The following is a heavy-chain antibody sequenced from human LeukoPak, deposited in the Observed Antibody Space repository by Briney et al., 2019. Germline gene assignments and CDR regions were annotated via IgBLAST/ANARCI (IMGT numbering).Heavy chain of an antibody. Sequence: PSETLSLTCAVYGGSFSGYYWSWIRQPPGKGLEWIGEINHSGSTNYNPSLKSRVTISVDTSKNQFSLELSSVTAADTAVYYCARVSSNIPHWDYYGMDVWGQGTTVTVSS. CDR1: GGSFSGYY. D-gene: IGHD2/OR15-2a*01. V-gene: IGHV4-34*01. CDR3: ARVSSNIPHWDYYGMDV. J-gene: IGHJ6*02. CDR2: INHSGST.